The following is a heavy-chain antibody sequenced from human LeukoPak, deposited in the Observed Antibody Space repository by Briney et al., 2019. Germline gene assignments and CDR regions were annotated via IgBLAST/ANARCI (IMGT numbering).Heavy chain of an antibody. CDR2: ISSSSTYI. D-gene: IGHD3-22*01. J-gene: IGHJ4*02. V-gene: IGHV3-21*01. Sequence: GGSLRLSCAASGFTFSSYSMNWVRQASGKGLEWVSSISSSSTYIYYADSVKGRFTISRDNAKNSLYLQMNSLRAEDTGVYYCAREGTTNTYYYDSSGYPLDSWGQGTLVTVSS. CDR3: AREGTTNTYYYDSSGYPLDS. CDR1: GFTFSSYS.